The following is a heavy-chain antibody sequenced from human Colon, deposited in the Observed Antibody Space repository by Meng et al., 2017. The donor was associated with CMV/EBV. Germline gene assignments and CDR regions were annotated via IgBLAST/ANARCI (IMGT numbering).Heavy chain of an antibody. J-gene: IGHJ6*02. CDR1: GFTFSDYE. CDR2: VNHRGTTI. V-gene: IGHV3-48*03. D-gene: IGHD4-17*01. CDR3: AQPGGYGDYGMDV. Sequence: GGSLRLSCVGSGFTFSDYEMNWVRQAPGMGLEWVAYVNHRGTTIFYADSVKGRFTISRDNAKNSLYLQMDNLRAEDTAVYYCAQPGGYGDYGMDVWGLGTTVTVSS.